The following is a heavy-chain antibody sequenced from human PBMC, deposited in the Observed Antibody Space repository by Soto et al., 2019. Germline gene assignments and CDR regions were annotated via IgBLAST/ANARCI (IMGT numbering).Heavy chain of an antibody. J-gene: IGHJ4*02. V-gene: IGHV4-59*08. D-gene: IGHD6-6*01. CDR2: IYYSGST. CDR3: ARQSIAARPLFDY. Sequence: SETLSLTCTVSGGSISSYYWSWIRQPPGKGLEWIGYIYYSGSTNYNPSLKSRVTISVDTSKNQFSLKLSSVTAADTAVYYCARQSIAARPLFDYWGQGTLVTVSS. CDR1: GGSISSYY.